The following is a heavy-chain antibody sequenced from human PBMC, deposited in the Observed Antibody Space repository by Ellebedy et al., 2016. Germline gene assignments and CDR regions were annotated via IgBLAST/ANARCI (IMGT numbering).Heavy chain of an antibody. D-gene: IGHD4-23*01. V-gene: IGHV3-30*04. J-gene: IGHJ4*02. CDR3: AKEKTTVVTQPFDY. Sequence: GGSLRLSCAASGFTFSSYAMHWVRQAPGKGLEWVAVISYDGSNKYYADSVKGRFTISRDNSKNTLYLQMNSLRAEDTALYYCAKEKTTVVTQPFDYWGQGTLVTVSS. CDR2: ISYDGSNK. CDR1: GFTFSSYA.